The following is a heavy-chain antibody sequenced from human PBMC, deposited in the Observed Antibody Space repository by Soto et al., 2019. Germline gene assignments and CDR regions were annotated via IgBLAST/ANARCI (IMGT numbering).Heavy chain of an antibody. CDR1: GYTFTSYG. CDR3: ASYSGYDSESSY. J-gene: IGHJ4*02. D-gene: IGHD5-12*01. Sequence: ASVKFSCKASGYTFTSYGISWVRKAPRQGLEWMGWISAYNGNTNYAQKLQGRVTMTTDTSTSTAYMELRSLRSDDTAVYYCASYSGYDSESSYWGQGTLGTVSS. CDR2: ISAYNGNT. V-gene: IGHV1-18*01.